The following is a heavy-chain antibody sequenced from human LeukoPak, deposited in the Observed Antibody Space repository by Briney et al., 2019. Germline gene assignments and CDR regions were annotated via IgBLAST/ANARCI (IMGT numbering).Heavy chain of an antibody. V-gene: IGHV4-59*01. D-gene: IGHD1-26*01. Sequence: SETLSLTCTVSGGSISSDYWSWVRQPPGKGLEWIGYISYSGSTKYNPSLRSRLTISADTSKNQFSLRLNSVTAADTAVYYCARTVSSGTLDYWGQGTLVTVSS. CDR3: ARTVSSGTLDY. CDR2: ISYSGST. CDR1: GGSISSDY. J-gene: IGHJ4*02.